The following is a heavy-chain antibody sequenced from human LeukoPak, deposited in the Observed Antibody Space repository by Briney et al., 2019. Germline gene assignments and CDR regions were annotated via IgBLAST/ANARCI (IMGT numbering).Heavy chain of an antibody. CDR1: GGSISSSSYY. J-gene: IGHJ4*02. Sequence: PSETLSLTCTVSGGSISSSSYYWGWIRQPPGKGLEWIGSIYYSGSTYYNPSLKSRVTISVDTSKNQFSLKLSSVTAADTAVYYCAGNLWFGGEHYFDYWGQGTLVTVSS. CDR2: IYYSGST. V-gene: IGHV4-39*01. D-gene: IGHD3-10*01. CDR3: AGNLWFGGEHYFDY.